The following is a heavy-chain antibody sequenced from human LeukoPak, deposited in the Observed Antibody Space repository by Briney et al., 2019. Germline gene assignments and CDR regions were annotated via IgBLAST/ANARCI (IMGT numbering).Heavy chain of an antibody. CDR3: ARDYYDSSGYYSDY. CDR1: GFTFSSYS. D-gene: IGHD3-22*01. Sequence: PGGSLRLSCAASGFTFSSYSMNWVRQAPGKGLEWVSSISSSSYIYYADSVKGRFTISRDNAKNSLYLQMNSLRAEDTAVYYCARDYYDSSGYYSDYWGQGTLVTVSS. CDR2: ISSSSYI. J-gene: IGHJ4*02. V-gene: IGHV3-21*01.